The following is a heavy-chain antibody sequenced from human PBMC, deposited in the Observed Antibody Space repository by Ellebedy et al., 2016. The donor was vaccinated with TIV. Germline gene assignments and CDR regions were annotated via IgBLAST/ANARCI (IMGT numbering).Heavy chain of an antibody. CDR2: IYYSGRT. Sequence: SETLSLTCTVSGGSISSSSYYWGWIRQPPGKGLEWIGSIYYSGRTYYNPSLKSRVTMAFDTSKNQFSLKLRSVTAADTAVYFCARHRPQLTTTDWYFDLWGRGTLVTVSS. CDR1: GGSISSSSYY. V-gene: IGHV4-39*01. J-gene: IGHJ2*01. CDR3: ARHRPQLTTTDWYFDL. D-gene: IGHD1-26*01.